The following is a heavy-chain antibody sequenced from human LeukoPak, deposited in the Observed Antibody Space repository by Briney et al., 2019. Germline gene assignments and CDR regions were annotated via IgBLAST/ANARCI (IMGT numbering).Heavy chain of an antibody. CDR3: ARRPYDILTGYPFAP. D-gene: IGHD3-9*01. CDR2: MSYGGNT. J-gene: IGHJ5*02. CDR1: VGSVTISDYY. Sequence: SETLSLTCTFSVGSVTISDYYWGWIRQPPGKGLEWIGSMSYGGNTDYNPSLKSRVTMSIDTSKNQFFLKLSSVTAADTAVYYCARRPYDILTGYPFAPWGQGTLVAVSS. V-gene: IGHV4-39*01.